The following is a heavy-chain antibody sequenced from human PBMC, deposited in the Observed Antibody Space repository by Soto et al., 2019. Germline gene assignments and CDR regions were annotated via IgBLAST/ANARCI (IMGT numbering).Heavy chain of an antibody. J-gene: IGHJ4*02. D-gene: IGHD2-21*02. CDR1: GGSISSNKW. V-gene: IGHV4-4*02. Sequence: PSETLSLTCAVSGGSISSNKWWDWVRQPPGKGLEWIGEIYHSGSTTYNPSLRSRVTISVDKAKNQVSLKVSSVTPADTAVYYCATGGDWQFDCWGQGTLVTVSS. CDR2: IYHSGST. CDR3: ATGGDWQFDC.